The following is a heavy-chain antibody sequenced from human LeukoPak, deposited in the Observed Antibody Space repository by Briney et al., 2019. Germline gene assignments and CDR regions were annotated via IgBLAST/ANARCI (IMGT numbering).Heavy chain of an antibody. CDR3: ARDTPENHAFDI. CDR1: GGSISSSY. CDR2: IYYSGST. J-gene: IGHJ3*02. V-gene: IGHV4-59*01. Sequence: SETLSLTCTISGGSISSSYWSWIRQPPGKGLEWIGYIYYSGSTNYNPSLKSRFTISIDTSKNQFSLKLSSVTAADTAVYYCARDTPENHAFDIWGQGTMVTVSS.